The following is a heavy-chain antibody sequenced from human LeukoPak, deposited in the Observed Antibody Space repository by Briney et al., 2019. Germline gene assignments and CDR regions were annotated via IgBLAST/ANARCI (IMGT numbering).Heavy chain of an antibody. V-gene: IGHV4-59*08. CDR3: ARQLRTYGSGSFGFDY. D-gene: IGHD3-10*01. CDR2: IYYSGST. Sequence: SETLSLTCTVSGGSISSYYWSWIRQPPGKGLEWIGYIYYSGSTNYNPSLKSRVTISVDTFKNQFSLKLSSVTAADTAVYYCARQLRTYGSGSFGFDYWGQGTLVTVSS. J-gene: IGHJ4*02. CDR1: GGSISSYY.